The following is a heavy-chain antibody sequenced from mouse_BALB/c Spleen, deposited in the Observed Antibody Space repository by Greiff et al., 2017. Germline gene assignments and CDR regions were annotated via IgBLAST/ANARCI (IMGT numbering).Heavy chain of an antibody. CDR1: GDSITSGY. CDR3: ARYGGLLRDYAMDY. V-gene: IGHV3-8*02. Sequence: EVQVVESGPSLVKPSQTLSLTCSVTGDSITSGYWNWIRKFPGNKLEYMGYISYSGSTYYNPSLKSRISITRDTSKNQYYLQLKSVTTEDTATYYCARYGGLLRDYAMDYWGQGTSVTVSS. D-gene: IGHD1-1*01. CDR2: ISYSGST. J-gene: IGHJ4*01.